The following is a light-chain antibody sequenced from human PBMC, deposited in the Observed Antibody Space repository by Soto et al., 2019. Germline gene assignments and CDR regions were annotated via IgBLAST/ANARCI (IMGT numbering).Light chain of an antibody. CDR1: QSVSSN. V-gene: IGKV3-15*01. J-gene: IGKJ1*01. Sequence: EIVMPQSPATLSVSPGESATLSCRASQSVSSNLAWYQQKPGQAPRLLIYGASTRATGIPARFSGSGSGTEFTLTISSLQSEDFAVYYCQQHNNWPQTFGQGTKVDIK. CDR2: GAS. CDR3: QQHNNWPQT.